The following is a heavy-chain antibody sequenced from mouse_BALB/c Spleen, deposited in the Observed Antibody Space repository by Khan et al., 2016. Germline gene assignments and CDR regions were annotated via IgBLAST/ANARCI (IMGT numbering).Heavy chain of an antibody. J-gene: IGHJ4*01. V-gene: IGHV3-2*02. CDR3: ARLPFCDGYSY. Sequence: EVQLQESGPGLVKPSQSLSLTCTVTGYSITSDYAWNWIRQFPGNKLEWVGYISYSGSTSYNPSLKSRISITRDTAKNQFCRQFNSVTTEDAATDYCARLPFCDGYSYRCQGTAVTVSS. CDR1: GYSITSDYA. D-gene: IGHD2-3*01. CDR2: ISYSGST.